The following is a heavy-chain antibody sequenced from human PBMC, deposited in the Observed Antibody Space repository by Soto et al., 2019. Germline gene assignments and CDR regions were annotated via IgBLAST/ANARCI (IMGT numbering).Heavy chain of an antibody. J-gene: IGHJ4*02. Sequence: PGGSLRLSCEASGFTFSRVSMNWVRQVPGKGLEWISFISSTSSSINYADSMKGRFTVSRDNAKNSLYLQMTSLRVEVTAVYYCARAPFDYWGRGTLVTVSS. CDR2: ISSTSSSI. CDR3: ARAPFDY. CDR1: GFTFSRVS. V-gene: IGHV3-21*04.